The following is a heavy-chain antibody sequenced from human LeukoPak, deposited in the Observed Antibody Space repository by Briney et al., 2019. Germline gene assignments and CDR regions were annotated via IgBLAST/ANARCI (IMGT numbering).Heavy chain of an antibody. CDR2: IYYSGST. CDR3: ARYGGNSLNFDY. D-gene: IGHD4-23*01. J-gene: IGHJ4*02. CDR1: GGSISSYY. Sequence: SETPSLTCTVSGGSISSYYWSWIRQPPGKGLEWIGYIYYSGSTNYNPSLKSRVTISVDTSKNQFSLKLSSVTAADTAVYYCARYGGNSLNFDYWGQGTLVTVSS. V-gene: IGHV4-59*01.